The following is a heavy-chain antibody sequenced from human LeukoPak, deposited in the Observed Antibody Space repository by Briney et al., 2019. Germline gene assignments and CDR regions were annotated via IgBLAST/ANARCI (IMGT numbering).Heavy chain of an antibody. CDR2: INRDGSER. CDR1: GFTFSSYA. Sequence: GGSLRLSCAASGFTFSSYAMTWVRQAPGKGLEWVANINRDGSERYYVDSVKGRFTISRDDAKSSLYLQMNSLRAEDTAVYYCARRNAMDVWGQGTTVIVFS. CDR3: ARRNAMDV. J-gene: IGHJ6*02. V-gene: IGHV3-7*03.